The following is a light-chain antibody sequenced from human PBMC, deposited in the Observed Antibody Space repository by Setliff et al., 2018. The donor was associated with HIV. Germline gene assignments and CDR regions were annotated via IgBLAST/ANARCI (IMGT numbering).Light chain of an antibody. Sequence: QSVLAQPRSVSGSPGQSVTISCTGTSSDVGENNYVSWYQQHPGKAPKLMIFEVSKRPSGVPDRFSGSKSGNTASLTISGLQAEDEADYYCCSYAGSYSFVVFGSGTKVTVL. V-gene: IGLV2-11*01. CDR1: SSDVGENNY. J-gene: IGLJ1*01. CDR3: CSYAGSYSFVV. CDR2: EVS.